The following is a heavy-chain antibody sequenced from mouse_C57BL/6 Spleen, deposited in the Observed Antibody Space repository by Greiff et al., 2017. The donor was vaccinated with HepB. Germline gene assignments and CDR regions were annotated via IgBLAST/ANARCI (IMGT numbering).Heavy chain of an antibody. CDR1: GYSFTGYY. CDR2: INPSTGGT. J-gene: IGHJ2*01. D-gene: IGHD1-1*01. CDR3: AAYYYGSSIFDY. V-gene: IGHV1-42*01. Sequence: VQLQQSGPELVKPGASVKISCKASGYSFTGYYMNWVKQSPEKSLEWIGEINPSTGGTTYNQKFKAKATLTVDKSSSTAYMQLKSLTSEDSAVYYCAAYYYGSSIFDYWGQGTTLTVSS.